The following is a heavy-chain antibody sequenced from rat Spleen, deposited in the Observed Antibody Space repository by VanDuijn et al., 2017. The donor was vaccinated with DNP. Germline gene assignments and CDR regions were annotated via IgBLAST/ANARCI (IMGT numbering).Heavy chain of an antibody. CDR3: AIQLGVFDY. V-gene: IGHV3-3*01. CDR1: GYSITSNFR. Sequence: EVQLQESGPGLVKPSQSLSLTCSVTGYSITSNFRWRWIRKFPGDKLEWMGYINGSGSTNYNPSLKSRISITRDTSKNQFFLQVNSVTPEDSASYYCAIQLGVFDYWGQGVMVTVSS. CDR2: INGSGST. J-gene: IGHJ2*01. D-gene: IGHD5-1*01.